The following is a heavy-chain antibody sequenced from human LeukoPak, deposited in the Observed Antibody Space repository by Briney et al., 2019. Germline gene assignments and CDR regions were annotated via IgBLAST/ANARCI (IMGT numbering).Heavy chain of an antibody. CDR1: GFTFSSYA. CDR3: ARVNWYYDSSGYLDY. J-gene: IGHJ4*02. D-gene: IGHD3-22*01. CDR2: ISYDGSNK. Sequence: GGSLRLSCAASGFTFSSYAMHWVRQAPGKGLEWVAAISYDGSNKYYADSVKGRFTISRDNSKNTLYLQMNSLRAEDTAVYYCARVNWYYDSSGYLDYWAREPWSPSPQ. V-gene: IGHV3-30-3*01.